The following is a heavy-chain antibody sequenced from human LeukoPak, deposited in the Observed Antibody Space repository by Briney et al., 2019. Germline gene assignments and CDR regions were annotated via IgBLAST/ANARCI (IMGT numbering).Heavy chain of an antibody. CDR3: AKDTAIFGVVSSWPYGMDV. V-gene: IGHV3-9*01. Sequence: GGSLRLSCAASGFTFDYYAMHWVRQAPGKGLEWVSGISWNSGSIGYADSVKGRFTISRDNAKNSLYLQMNSLRAEDTALYYCAKDTAIFGVVSSWPYGMDVWGQGTTVTVSS. CDR2: ISWNSGSI. J-gene: IGHJ6*02. CDR1: GFTFDYYA. D-gene: IGHD3-3*01.